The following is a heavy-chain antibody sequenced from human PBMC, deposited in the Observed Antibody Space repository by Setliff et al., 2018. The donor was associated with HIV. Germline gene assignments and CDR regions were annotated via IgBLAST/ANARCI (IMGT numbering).Heavy chain of an antibody. CDR2: IYYSGST. CDR3: ARGSLITRAVDS. CDR1: GGSISSHY. D-gene: IGHD3-22*01. V-gene: IGHV4-59*11. Sequence: SETLSLTCTVSGGSISSHYWSWIRQPPGKGLEWIGSIYYSGSTNYNPSLKSRVTISVDTSKNQFSLKLSSVTAADTAVYYCARGSLITRAVDSWGQGTLVTVSS. J-gene: IGHJ4*02.